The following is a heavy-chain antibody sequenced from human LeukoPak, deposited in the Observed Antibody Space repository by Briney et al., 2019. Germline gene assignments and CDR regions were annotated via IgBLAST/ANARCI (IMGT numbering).Heavy chain of an antibody. J-gene: IGHJ4*02. CDR2: IRGSGGGT. CDR3: AKGPLLWN. CDR1: GFTFSSYA. Sequence: SGGSLGLSCAASGFTFSSYAMSWVRQAPGKGLEWVSAIRGSGGGTNYGDSVKGRFTISRDNSRNTLYLQMNSLRAEDTAVYYCAKGPLLWNWGQGTLVTVSS. D-gene: IGHD2/OR15-2a*01. V-gene: IGHV3-23*01.